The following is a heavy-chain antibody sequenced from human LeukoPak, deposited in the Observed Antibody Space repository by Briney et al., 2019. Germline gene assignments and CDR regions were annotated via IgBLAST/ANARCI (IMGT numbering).Heavy chain of an antibody. Sequence: GGSLRLSCAASGFTFSSYAMSWVRQAPGKGLEWVSAISGSGGSTYYADSVKGRFTISRDNAKNSLYLQMNSLRAEDMALYYCAKGGDSSGYLTPYYFDYWGQGTLVTVSS. D-gene: IGHD3-22*01. CDR3: AKGGDSSGYLTPYYFDY. V-gene: IGHV3-23*01. CDR2: ISGSGGST. J-gene: IGHJ4*02. CDR1: GFTFSSYA.